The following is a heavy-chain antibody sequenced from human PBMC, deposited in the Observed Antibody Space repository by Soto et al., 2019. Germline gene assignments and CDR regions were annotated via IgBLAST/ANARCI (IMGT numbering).Heavy chain of an antibody. CDR2: IYPGDSDT. V-gene: IGHV5-51*03. CDR3: ARAMVRGKDYYGVDV. CDR1: GYSFTSYW. Sequence: EVQLVQSGAEVKKPGESLKISCKGSGYSFTSYWIGWVRQMPGKGLEWMGIIYPGDSDTRYSPSFQGQVTISADKSISTADLRWRGLKASDTAVYYCARAMVRGKDYYGVDVWGQGTTVIVSS. J-gene: IGHJ6*02. D-gene: IGHD3-10*01.